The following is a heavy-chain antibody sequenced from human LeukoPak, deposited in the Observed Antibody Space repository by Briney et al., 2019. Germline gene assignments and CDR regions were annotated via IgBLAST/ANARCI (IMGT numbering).Heavy chain of an antibody. CDR2: ISAYNGNT. V-gene: IGHV1-18*01. D-gene: IGHD6-13*01. CDR3: ARNSSSCSDI. J-gene: IGHJ3*02. CDR1: GYTFTSYG. Sequence: ASVKLSCKASGYTFTSYGISWVRQAPGQGLEWMGWISAYNGNTKYAEKLQGRVTMTTDTSTSTAYMELRSLRSDDTAVYYCARNSSSCSDIWGQGTMVTVSS.